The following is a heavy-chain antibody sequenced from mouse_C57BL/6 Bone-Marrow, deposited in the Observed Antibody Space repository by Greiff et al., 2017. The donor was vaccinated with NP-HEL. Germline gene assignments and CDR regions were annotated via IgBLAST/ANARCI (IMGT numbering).Heavy chain of an antibody. CDR1: GYAFSSYW. CDR3: ARYATDGNYYAK. J-gene: IGHJ2*01. D-gene: IGHD2-3*01. CDR2: IYPGDGDT. Sequence: QVQLQQSGAELVKPGASVKISCKASGYAFSSYWMNWVKQRPGQGLEWIGQIYPGDGDTNYNGKFKGKATLTADTSSSTAYMQLSRLTSEDSAVYYGARYATDGNYYAKWGQGTTPTVSS. V-gene: IGHV1-80*01.